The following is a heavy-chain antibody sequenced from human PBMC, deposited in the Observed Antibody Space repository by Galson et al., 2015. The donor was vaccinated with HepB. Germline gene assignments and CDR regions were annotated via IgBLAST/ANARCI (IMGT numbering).Heavy chain of an antibody. CDR3: ARVESVHYYYAMDV. Sequence: LRLSCAASGFTVSGYCMSWVRQAPGKGLEWVANIKQDGSEKYYVDSVKGRFTISRDNAKNSVFLQMDSLRADDTAVYNCARVESVHYYYAMDVWGQGTTVTVSS. J-gene: IGHJ6*02. V-gene: IGHV3-7*03. D-gene: IGHD5/OR15-5a*01. CDR1: GFTVSGYC. CDR2: IKQDGSEK.